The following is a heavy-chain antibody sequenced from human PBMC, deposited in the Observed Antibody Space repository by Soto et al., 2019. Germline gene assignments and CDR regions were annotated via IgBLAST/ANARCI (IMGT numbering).Heavy chain of an antibody. Sequence: QVQLVQSGAEVKKPGASVKVSCKASGYTFTSYGISWVRQAPGQGLEWMGWISAYNGNTNYAQKLQGRVTMTTDTATSTAYMELRSLRSDDTAVYYCARQYSGYDWGSPIYYFDYWGQGTLVTVSS. V-gene: IGHV1-18*01. CDR3: ARQYSGYDWGSPIYYFDY. J-gene: IGHJ4*02. CDR2: ISAYNGNT. CDR1: GYTFTSYG. D-gene: IGHD5-12*01.